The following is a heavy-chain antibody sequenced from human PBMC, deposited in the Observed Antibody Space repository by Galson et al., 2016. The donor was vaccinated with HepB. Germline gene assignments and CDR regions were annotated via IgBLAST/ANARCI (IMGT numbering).Heavy chain of an antibody. V-gene: IGHV4-4*01. CDR3: AYSTGWYRFDY. CDR1: GASINSGNW. D-gene: IGHD6-19*01. CDR2: VHHSGSA. Sequence: EPLSLTCAVSGASINSGNWWSWVRQPPGKGLEWIGEVHHSGSANYSPSLKSRVTLSVDQSRNQFSLNLDSVTAADTAVYFCAYSTGWYRFDYWGQGTLVTVSS. J-gene: IGHJ4*02.